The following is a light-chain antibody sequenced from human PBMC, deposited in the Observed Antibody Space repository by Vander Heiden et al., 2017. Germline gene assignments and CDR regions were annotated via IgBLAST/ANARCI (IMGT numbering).Light chain of an antibody. CDR3: QHCVNLPYS. CDR2: EAS. V-gene: IGKV1-33*01. CDR1: QDIGKY. J-gene: IGKJ2*03. Sequence: DIQMTQSPSSLSASVGDRVTITCQASQDIGKYLNWYQQKPGKAPNLLIYEASNLETGVPSRFSGSGSGTDFTFTISSLQPEDIATYYCQHCVNLPYSFGQGTKLEIK.